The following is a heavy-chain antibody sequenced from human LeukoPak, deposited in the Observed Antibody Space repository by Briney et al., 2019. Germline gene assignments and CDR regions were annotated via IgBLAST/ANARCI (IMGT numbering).Heavy chain of an antibody. V-gene: IGHV3-7*03. J-gene: IGHJ4*02. D-gene: IGHD5-12*01. CDR1: GFTFSSYA. CDR2: IKQDGSEK. CDR3: ARGGYDLGY. Sequence: GGSLRLSCAASGFTFSSYAMSWVRQAPGKGLEWVANIKQDGSEKYYVDSVKGRFTISRDNAKNSLYLQMNSLRAEDTAVYYCARGGYDLGYWGQGTLVTVSS.